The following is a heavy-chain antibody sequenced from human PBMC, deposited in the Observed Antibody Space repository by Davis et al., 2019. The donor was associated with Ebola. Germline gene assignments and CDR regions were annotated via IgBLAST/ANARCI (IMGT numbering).Heavy chain of an antibody. J-gene: IGHJ6*02. Sequence: AASVKVSCKASGYTFTSYYMHWVRQAPGQGLEWMGIINPSGGSTSYAQKFQGRVTITRDTSASTAYMELSSLRSEDTAVYYCARVAAWGYYYYGMDVWGQGTTVTVSS. D-gene: IGHD2-15*01. CDR3: ARVAAWGYYYYGMDV. CDR2: INPSGGST. V-gene: IGHV1-46*01. CDR1: GYTFTSYY.